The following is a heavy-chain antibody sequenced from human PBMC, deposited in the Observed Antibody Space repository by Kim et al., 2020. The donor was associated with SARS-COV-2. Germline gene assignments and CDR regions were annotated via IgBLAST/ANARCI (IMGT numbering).Heavy chain of an antibody. CDR1: GFTFSSYG. CDR3: AREGADYGDYGGYFDL. CDR2: IWYDGSNK. Sequence: GGSLRLSCAASGFTFSSYGMHWVRQAPGKGLEWVAVIWYDGSNKYYADSVKGRFTISRDNSKNTLYLQMNSLRAEDTAVYYCAREGADYGDYGGYFDLWGRGTLVTVSS. J-gene: IGHJ2*01. D-gene: IGHD4-17*01. V-gene: IGHV3-33*01.